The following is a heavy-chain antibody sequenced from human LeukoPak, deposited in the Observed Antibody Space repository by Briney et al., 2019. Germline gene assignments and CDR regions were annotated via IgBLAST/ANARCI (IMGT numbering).Heavy chain of an antibody. CDR2: ISPYDGDT. J-gene: IGHJ5*02. CDR3: ARDYCTRGGDCYKEDLFDP. V-gene: IGHV1-18*01. CDR1: GYTFAIYG. Sequence: ASVKVSCKASGYTFAIYGISWVRQAPGQGLEWMAWISPYDGDTNYAQNFEGRVAMTTETSTSTAYMELRSLRSDDTAIYYCARDYCTRGGDCYKEDLFDPWGQGTLVTVSS. D-gene: IGHD2-21*02.